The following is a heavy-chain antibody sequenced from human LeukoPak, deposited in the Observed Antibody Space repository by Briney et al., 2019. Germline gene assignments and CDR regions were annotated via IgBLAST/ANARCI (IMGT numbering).Heavy chain of an antibody. CDR3: AGGYYDFWSGYPQYYYYYMDV. Sequence: SHTLSLTCTVSGGTISSGDYYWSWIRQPPGKGLEWIGYIYYTGSTYYNPSLKSRVTISVDTTKNQFSLKLSSVTAADTAVYYCAGGYYDFWSGYPQYYYYYMDVWGKGTTVTVSS. CDR2: IYYTGST. J-gene: IGHJ6*03. D-gene: IGHD3-3*01. V-gene: IGHV4-30-4*08. CDR1: GGTISSGDYY.